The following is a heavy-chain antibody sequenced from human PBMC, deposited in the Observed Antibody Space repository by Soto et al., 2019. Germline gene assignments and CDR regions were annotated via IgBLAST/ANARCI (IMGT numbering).Heavy chain of an antibody. V-gene: IGHV3-23*01. CDR3: AKDQYYDSSGSPRNDY. CDR1: GFTFSSYA. J-gene: IGHJ4*02. Sequence: GGSLRLSCAASGFTFSSYAMSWVRQAPGKGLEWVSAISGSGGSTYYADSVKGRFTISRDNSKNTLYLQMNSLRAEDTAVYYCAKDQYYDSSGSPRNDYWGQGTLVTVSS. CDR2: ISGSGGST. D-gene: IGHD3-22*01.